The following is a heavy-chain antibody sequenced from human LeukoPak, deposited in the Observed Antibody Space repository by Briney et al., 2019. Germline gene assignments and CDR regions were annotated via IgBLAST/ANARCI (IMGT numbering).Heavy chain of an antibody. D-gene: IGHD6-19*01. CDR1: GFTFSSYG. CDR2: ISSSGSTI. CDR3: ASPVAGTSDAFDI. Sequence: GGSLRLSCAASGFTFSSYGMHWVRQAPGKGLEWVSYISSSGSTIYYADSVKGRFTISRDNAKNSLYLQMNSLRAEDTAVYYCASPVAGTSDAFDIWGQGTMVTVSS. J-gene: IGHJ3*02. V-gene: IGHV3-48*04.